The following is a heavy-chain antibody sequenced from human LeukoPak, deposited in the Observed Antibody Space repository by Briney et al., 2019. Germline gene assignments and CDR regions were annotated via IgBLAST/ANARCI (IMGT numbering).Heavy chain of an antibody. CDR1: GFTFSSYW. CDR2: IKQDGSEE. CDR3: VAAAEPYYFDY. V-gene: IGHV3-7*01. J-gene: IGHJ4*02. Sequence: GGSLRLSCAASGFTFSSYWMSWVRQAPGKGLEWVANIKQDGSEEYYVDSVKGRFTISRDNAKNSLYLQMNSLRAEDTAVYYCVAAAEPYYFDYWGQGTLVTVSS. D-gene: IGHD6-13*01.